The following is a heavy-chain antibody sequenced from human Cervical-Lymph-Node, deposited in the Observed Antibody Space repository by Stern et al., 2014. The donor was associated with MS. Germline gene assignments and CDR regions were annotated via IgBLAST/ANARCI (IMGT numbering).Heavy chain of an antibody. D-gene: IGHD6-6*01. CDR3: TRALRIADRPSPGGHWFDP. V-gene: IGHV1-2*02. CDR2: IHPKSGGT. Sequence: EQLVESGAEVEKPGASVKVSCTASGYIFTDYYLHWVRQAPGQGLEWMGRIHPKSGGTSYAQSFQGRVTLTRDTSITTAYMDLSRLTSDDTAVYYCTRALRIADRPSPGGHWFDPWGQGTLVIVSS. CDR1: GYIFTDYY. J-gene: IGHJ5*02.